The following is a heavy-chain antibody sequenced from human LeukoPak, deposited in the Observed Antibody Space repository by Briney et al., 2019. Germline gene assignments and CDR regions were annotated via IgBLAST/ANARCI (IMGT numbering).Heavy chain of an antibody. CDR3: AKSGYSSSWFFDY. V-gene: IGHV3-30*18. J-gene: IGHJ4*02. Sequence: GGSLRLSCAASGFTFSSYAMHWVRQAPGKGLEWVAVISYDGSNKYYADSVKGRFTISRDNSKNTLYLQMNSLRAEDTAVYYCAKSGYSSSWFFDYWGQGTLVTVSS. CDR2: ISYDGSNK. CDR1: GFTFSSYA. D-gene: IGHD6-13*01.